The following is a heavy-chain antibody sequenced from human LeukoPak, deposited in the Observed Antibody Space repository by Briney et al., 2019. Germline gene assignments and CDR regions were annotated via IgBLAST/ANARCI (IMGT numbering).Heavy chain of an antibody. CDR3: AKAFSGGKWTPDY. Sequence: GGSPRLSCAASGFTFSNYAMSWVRQAPGKGLEWVSAISGSGDNTYYADSVKGRFTVSRDNSKDTLYLQMNSLRADDTAVYYCAKAFSGGKWTPDYWGQGTLVTVSS. J-gene: IGHJ4*02. D-gene: IGHD3-3*02. CDR1: GFTFSNYA. CDR2: ISGSGDNT. V-gene: IGHV3-23*01.